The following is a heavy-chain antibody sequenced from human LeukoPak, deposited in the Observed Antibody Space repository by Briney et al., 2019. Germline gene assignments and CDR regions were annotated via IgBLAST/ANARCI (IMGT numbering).Heavy chain of an antibody. Sequence: GGSLRLSCAASGFTFSSYSMYWVRQAPGKGLEWVSYISSSSSNIYYADSVKGRFTISRDNSKNTLYLQMNSLRAEDTAVYYCAKPIVGATLLYYFDYWGQGTLVTVSS. CDR1: GFTFSSYS. D-gene: IGHD1-26*01. V-gene: IGHV3-48*01. CDR2: ISSSSSNI. J-gene: IGHJ4*02. CDR3: AKPIVGATLLYYFDY.